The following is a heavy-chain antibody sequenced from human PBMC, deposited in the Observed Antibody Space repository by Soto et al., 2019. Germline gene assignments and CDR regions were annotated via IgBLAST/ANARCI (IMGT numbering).Heavy chain of an antibody. J-gene: IGHJ4*02. D-gene: IGHD6-19*01. CDR2: ISYDGSNK. Sequence: QVQLVESGGGVVQPGRSMRLSCAASGFTFSNYAIHWVRQAPGKGLEWVAAISYDGSNKYYGDSVKGRFTISRDNSKGTVYLQVNSLGADDTAVYYCARGTSSGWYYFDYWGQGTLVTVSS. CDR3: ARGTSSGWYYFDY. CDR1: GFTFSNYA. V-gene: IGHV3-30-3*01.